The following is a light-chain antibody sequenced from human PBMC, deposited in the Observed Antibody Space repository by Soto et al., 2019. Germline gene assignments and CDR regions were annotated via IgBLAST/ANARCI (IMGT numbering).Light chain of an antibody. CDR2: GAS. CDR3: QQYNNWPPELS. J-gene: IGKJ3*01. CDR1: QSVSSN. Sequence: EIVMTQSPATLSVSPGERATLSCRASQSVSSNLAWYQQKPGQAPRLLIYGASTRATGIPARFSGSGSGTESTLTISSLQSEDFAVYYCQQYNNWPPELSFGPGTKVDIK. V-gene: IGKV3-15*01.